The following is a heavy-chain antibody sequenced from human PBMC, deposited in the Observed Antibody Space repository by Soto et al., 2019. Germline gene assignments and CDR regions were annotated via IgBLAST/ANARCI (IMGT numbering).Heavy chain of an antibody. Sequence: QAHLVQSGPEVKKPGASVKVSWKGSGYIFTSYGIAWVRQAPGQGLEGMGWISAHNGNTEDARKFQSRVTVTRATSTSTAYLELRSLRSDDTALYYCATGRYGDYWGQGALVTVSS. D-gene: IGHD4-17*01. J-gene: IGHJ4*02. CDR3: ATGRYGDY. V-gene: IGHV1-18*01. CDR1: GYIFTSYG. CDR2: ISAHNGNT.